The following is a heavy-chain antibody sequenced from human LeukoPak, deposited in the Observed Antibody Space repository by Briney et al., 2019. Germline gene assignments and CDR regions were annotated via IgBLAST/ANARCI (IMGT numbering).Heavy chain of an antibody. CDR3: ATKIGFYGSGSYYPPDY. J-gene: IGHJ4*02. V-gene: IGHV1-24*01. D-gene: IGHD3-10*01. CDR2: FDPEDGET. CDR1: GYALTELS. Sequence: ASVKVSCKVSGYALTELSMHWVRQAPGKGLEWMRGFDPEDGETIYAQKFQGRVTMTEDTSTDTAYMELSSLRSEDTAVYYCATKIGFYGSGSYYPPDYWGQGTLVTVSS.